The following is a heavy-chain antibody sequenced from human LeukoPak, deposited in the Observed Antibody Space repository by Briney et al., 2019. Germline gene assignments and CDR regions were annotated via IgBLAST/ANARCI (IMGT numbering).Heavy chain of an antibody. CDR1: GGSISSYY. Sequence: SETLSLTCTVSGGSISSYYWSWIRQPPGKGLEWIGYIYYSGSTNYNPSLKSRVTISVDTSKNQFSLKLSSVTAADTAVYYCARQGGDGYDFAWGKKYYFDYWGQGTLVTVSS. CDR3: ARQGGDGYDFAWGKKYYFDY. V-gene: IGHV4-59*08. D-gene: IGHD5-24*01. J-gene: IGHJ4*02. CDR2: IYYSGST.